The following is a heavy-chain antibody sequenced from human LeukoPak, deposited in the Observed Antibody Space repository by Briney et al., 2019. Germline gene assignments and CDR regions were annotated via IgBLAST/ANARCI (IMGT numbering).Heavy chain of an antibody. V-gene: IGHV5-51*01. CDR3: ARRYYYDSSGYYYASFDY. D-gene: IGHD3-22*01. CDR2: IHPGDSDT. CDR1: GYSFTSYW. J-gene: IGHJ4*02. Sequence: GESLKISCKGSGYSFTSYWIGWVRQMPGKGLEWMGIIHPGDSDTRYSPSFQGQVTISADKSISTAYLQWSSLKASDTAMYYCARRYYYDSSGYYYASFDYWGQGTLVTVSS.